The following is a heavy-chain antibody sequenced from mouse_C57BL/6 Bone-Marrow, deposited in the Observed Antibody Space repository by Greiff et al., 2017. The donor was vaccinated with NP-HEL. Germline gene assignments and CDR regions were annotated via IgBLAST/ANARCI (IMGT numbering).Heavy chain of an antibody. D-gene: IGHD1-1*01. V-gene: IGHV1-19*01. CDR2: INPYNGGT. CDR1: GYTFTDYY. Sequence: VHVKQSGPVLVKPGASVKMSCKASGYTFTDYYMNWVKQSHGKSLEWIGVINPYNGGTSYNQKFKGKATLTVDKSSSTAYMELNSLTSEDSAVYYCAREELLRSFDYWGQGTTLTVSS. CDR3: AREELLRSFDY. J-gene: IGHJ2*01.